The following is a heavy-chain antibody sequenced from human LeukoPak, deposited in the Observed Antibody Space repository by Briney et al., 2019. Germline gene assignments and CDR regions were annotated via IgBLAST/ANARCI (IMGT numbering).Heavy chain of an antibody. CDR2: VYYRGST. V-gene: IGHV4-39*01. D-gene: IGHD2-15*01. J-gene: IGHJ5*02. CDR3: ARRASLCCRFEP. Sequence: QSSETLSLTCSVSGGSISSNDYYWGWIRQPPGKGLEWIGSVYYRGSTYYNPSLKSRVTISVDTSKNIFSLKLNSVTAADTAVYYCARRASLCCRFEPWGQGSLVTVSS. CDR1: GGSISSNDYY.